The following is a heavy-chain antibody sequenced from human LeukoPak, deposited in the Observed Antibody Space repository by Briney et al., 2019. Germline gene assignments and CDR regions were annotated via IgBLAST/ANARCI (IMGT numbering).Heavy chain of an antibody. CDR2: ISTSGDNT. CDR1: GFNFRTYW. D-gene: IGHD6-19*01. J-gene: IGHJ4*02. Sequence: PGGSLRLSCAASGFNFRTYWMSWVRQAPGKRLEWVSVISTSGDNTNYADSVEGRFTISRDNSKITLYLQMNSLRAEDTAVYYCAKKNGWYKGDFDYWGQGTLVTVSS. V-gene: IGHV3-23*01. CDR3: AKKNGWYKGDFDY.